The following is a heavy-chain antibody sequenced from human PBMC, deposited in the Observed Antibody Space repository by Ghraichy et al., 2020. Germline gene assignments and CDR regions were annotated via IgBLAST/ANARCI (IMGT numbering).Heavy chain of an antibody. CDR3: AKDRYPGAVAGTGNRGTFDY. J-gene: IGHJ4*02. CDR1: GFTFSSYG. D-gene: IGHD6-19*01. CDR2: ISYDGSNK. Sequence: GGSLRLSCAASGFTFSSYGMHWVRQAPGKGLEWVAVISYDGSNKYYADSVKGRFTISRDNSKNTLYLQMNSLRAEDTAVYYCAKDRYPGAVAGTGNRGTFDYWGQGTLVTVSS. V-gene: IGHV3-30*18.